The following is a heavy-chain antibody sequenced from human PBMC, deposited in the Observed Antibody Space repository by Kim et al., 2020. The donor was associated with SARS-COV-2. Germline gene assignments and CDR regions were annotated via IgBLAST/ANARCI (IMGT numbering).Heavy chain of an antibody. CDR3: ARRWVGEHLFDF. V-gene: IGHV4-59*08. D-gene: IGHD3-10*01. J-gene: IGHJ4*02. Sequence: NSNPPLQRSITISLHTSQNQFSLKLTSVSAADTAVYYCARRWVGEHLFDFWGQGTLVTVSS.